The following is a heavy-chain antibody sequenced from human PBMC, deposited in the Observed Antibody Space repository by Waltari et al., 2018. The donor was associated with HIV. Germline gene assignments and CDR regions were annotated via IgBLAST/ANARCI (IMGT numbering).Heavy chain of an antibody. D-gene: IGHD5-18*01. CDR1: AGTITSLH. V-gene: IGHV4-59*08. J-gene: IGHJ4*02. CDR3: AGGYTYGSKFDY. CDR2: VFHEGGT. Sequence: QVQLQESRPGLVRTSETLSLTCTVSAGTITSLHWSWIRQPPGKRLQWIGYVFHEGGTNSYPSLKIRVTISVHTSKYHFSLSLMSVTAADTAIYYCAGGYTYGSKFDYWGQGILVTVSS.